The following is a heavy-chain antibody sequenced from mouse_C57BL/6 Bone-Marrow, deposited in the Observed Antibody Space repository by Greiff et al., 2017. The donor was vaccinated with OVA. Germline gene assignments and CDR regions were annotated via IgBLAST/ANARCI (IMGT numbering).Heavy chain of an antibody. CDR3: TRGDYDAWFAY. Sequence: VQLQQSGAELVRPGASVTLSCKASGYTFTDYEMHWVKQTPVHGLEWIGAIDPETGGPAYNQKFKGKAILTADKSSSTAYMELRSLTSEDSAVYYCTRGDYDAWFAYWGQGTLVTVSA. D-gene: IGHD2-4*01. CDR1: GYTFTDYE. V-gene: IGHV1-15*01. CDR2: IDPETGGP. J-gene: IGHJ3*01.